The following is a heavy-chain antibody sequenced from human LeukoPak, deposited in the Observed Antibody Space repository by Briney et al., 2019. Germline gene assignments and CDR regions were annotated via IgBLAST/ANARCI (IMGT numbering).Heavy chain of an antibody. J-gene: IGHJ4*02. CDR1: GYTFTGYY. CDR3: ARGYCSSTSCYPFDY. Sequence: ASVKVSCKASGYTFTGYYMHWMRQAPGQGLEWMGIINPSGGSTSYAQKFQGRVTMTRDTSTSTVYMELSSLRSEDTAVYYCARGYCSSTSCYPFDYWGQGTLVTVSS. V-gene: IGHV1-46*01. D-gene: IGHD2-2*01. CDR2: INPSGGST.